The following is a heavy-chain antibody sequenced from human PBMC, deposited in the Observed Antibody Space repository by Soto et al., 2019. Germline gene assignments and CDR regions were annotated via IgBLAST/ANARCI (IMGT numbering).Heavy chain of an antibody. J-gene: IGHJ4*02. CDR3: ARDGPPFYYFDY. CDR1: GGSISSGGYY. V-gene: IGHV4-31*03. Sequence: PSETLSLTCTVSGGSISSGGYYWSWIRQHPGKGLEWIGYIYYSGSTYYNPSLKSRITISVDTSKNQFSLKLSSVTAADTAVYYCARDGPPFYYFDYWGQGTLVTVSS. CDR2: IYYSGST.